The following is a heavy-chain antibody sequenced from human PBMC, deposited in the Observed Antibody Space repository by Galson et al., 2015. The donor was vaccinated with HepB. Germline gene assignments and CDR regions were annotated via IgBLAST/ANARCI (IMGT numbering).Heavy chain of an antibody. V-gene: IGHV3-64D*06. J-gene: IGHJ4*02. CDR3: VRDNTSSGWVLDY. CDR1: GFTFSSYP. Sequence: SLRLSCAASGFTFSSYPMHWVRQAPGKGLEYVSAIRTNGGSAYYADSVKGRFTISRDNSKNTVYLQMSSLRAEDTALYYCVRDNTSSGWVLDYWGQGTLVTVTS. D-gene: IGHD6-19*01. CDR2: IRTNGGSA.